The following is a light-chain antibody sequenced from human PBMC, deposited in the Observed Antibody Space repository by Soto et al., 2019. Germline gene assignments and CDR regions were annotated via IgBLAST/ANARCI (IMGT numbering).Light chain of an antibody. CDR1: QNINNY. V-gene: IGKV1-33*01. J-gene: IGKJ5*01. Sequence: DIRMTQSPSSLSASVGDRVTITCQASQNINNYLHWYQQKPGRAPKRLIYDASNLEAGVPSRFRGSGSGTDFTFTISRLEPEDIATCYCQQYEKLPTFGQGTRLEN. CDR2: DAS. CDR3: QQYEKLPT.